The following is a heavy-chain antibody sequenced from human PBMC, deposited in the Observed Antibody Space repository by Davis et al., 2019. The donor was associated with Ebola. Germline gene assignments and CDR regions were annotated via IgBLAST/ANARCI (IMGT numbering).Heavy chain of an antibody. CDR3: ARGGYYYYYGMDV. CDR2: INHRGSI. CDR1: GGSFSDYY. Sequence: MPSETLSLTCAVYGGSFSDYYWTWIRQPPGKGLEWIGEINHRGSINHNPSLKGRVTISVDTSKNQFSLKLSSVTAADTAVYYCARGGYYYYYGMDVWGQGTTVTVSS. V-gene: IGHV4-34*01. J-gene: IGHJ6*02.